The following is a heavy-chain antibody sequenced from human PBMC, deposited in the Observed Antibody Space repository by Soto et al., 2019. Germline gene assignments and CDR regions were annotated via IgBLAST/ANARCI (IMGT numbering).Heavy chain of an antibody. J-gene: IGHJ6*03. CDR1: GFTFSSYA. D-gene: IGHD2-15*01. CDR2: ISGSGGST. CDR3: AKVYCSGGSCYSGQYYYYYMDV. V-gene: IGHV3-23*01. Sequence: PGGSLRLSCAASGFTFSSYAMSWVRQAPGKGLEWVSAISGSGGSTYYADSVKGRFTISRDNSKNTLYLQMNSLRAEDTAVYYCAKVYCSGGSCYSGQYYYYYMDVWGKGTTVTVSS.